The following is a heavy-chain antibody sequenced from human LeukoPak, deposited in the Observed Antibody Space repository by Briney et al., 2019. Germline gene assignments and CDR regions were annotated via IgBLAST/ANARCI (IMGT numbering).Heavy chain of an antibody. CDR3: ARGPFKAYSSSWYIGWFDP. CDR1: GFTFSSNS. Sequence: GGSLRLSCAASGFTFSSNSMNCVRQAPGKGLEWVSSIISSSRYTYYADSVKGRFTISRDKAKNSLYLQMNSVRAEDTAVYYCARGPFKAYSSSWYIGWFDPWGQGTLVTVSS. J-gene: IGHJ5*02. V-gene: IGHV3-21*01. CDR2: IISSSRYT. D-gene: IGHD6-13*01.